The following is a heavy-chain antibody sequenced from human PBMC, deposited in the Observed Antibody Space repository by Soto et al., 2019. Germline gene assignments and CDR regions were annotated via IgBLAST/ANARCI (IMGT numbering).Heavy chain of an antibody. D-gene: IGHD2-21*01. J-gene: IGHJ5*02. CDR1: GGSFSSGGYF. Sequence: QVQLQESGPGLVKPSQTLSLTCTVSGGSFSSGGYFWSWIRQHPGKGLEWIGYIYYSGTTYYNPSLKRRVALSVDTSKNQFSLRLSSVTAADTAVYFCARGLLAFDPWGQGTLVTVSS. CDR2: IYYSGTT. CDR3: ARGLLAFDP. V-gene: IGHV4-31*03.